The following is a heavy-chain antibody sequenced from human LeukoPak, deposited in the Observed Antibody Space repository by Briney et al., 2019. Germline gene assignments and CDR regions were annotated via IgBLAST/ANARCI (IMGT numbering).Heavy chain of an antibody. CDR3: ARSGGHSTYGLEVS. V-gene: IGHV1-46*01. CDR2: INPSDDTT. J-gene: IGHJ5*02. Sequence: VASVKVSCKASGYTFTRYYMHWVRQAPGQGLEWMGVINPSDDTTYYAQGFQGRVTMTRDTSTDTVYMELSSLRSEDTAVYYCARSGGHSTYGLEVSWGQGTLVTVSS. D-gene: IGHD3-10*01. CDR1: GYTFTRYY.